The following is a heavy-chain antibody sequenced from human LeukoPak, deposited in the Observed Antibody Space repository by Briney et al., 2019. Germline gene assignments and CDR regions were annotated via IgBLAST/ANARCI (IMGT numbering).Heavy chain of an antibody. J-gene: IGHJ4*02. CDR1: GYTFTGYY. Sequence: GASVKVSCKASGYTFTGYYMHWVRQAPGQGLEWMGWINPNSGGTNYAQKFQGRVTMTRDTSNSTAYMELRSLRSDDTAVYYCARDPTYYYDSSGYYFDYWGQGTLVTVSS. D-gene: IGHD3-22*01. V-gene: IGHV1-2*02. CDR3: ARDPTYYYDSSGYYFDY. CDR2: INPNSGGT.